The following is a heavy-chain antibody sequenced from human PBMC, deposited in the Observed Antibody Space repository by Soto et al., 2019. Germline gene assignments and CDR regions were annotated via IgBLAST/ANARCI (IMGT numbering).Heavy chain of an antibody. Sequence: EVQLVESGGGLVQPGGSLRLSCAASGFTFSSYWRHWVRQAPGKGLVWVSRINSDGSSTSYADSVKGRFTTSSDHAKNTLYLQMNSLRAEDTAVYYCARGGSPGYYYYYMDVWGKGTTVTVSS. CDR2: INSDGSST. D-gene: IGHD3-10*01. CDR3: ARGGSPGYYYYYMDV. V-gene: IGHV3-74*01. CDR1: GFTFSSYW. J-gene: IGHJ6*03.